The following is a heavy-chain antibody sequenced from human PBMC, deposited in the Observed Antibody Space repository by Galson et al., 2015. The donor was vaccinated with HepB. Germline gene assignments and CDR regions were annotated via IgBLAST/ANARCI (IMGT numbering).Heavy chain of an antibody. CDR1: GSILTTYS. J-gene: IGHJ4*02. CDR2: ISSNSRTI. CDR3: ARLNILDSVWGTYRHYYFDY. V-gene: IGHV3-48*01. Sequence: SLRLSCAASGSILTTYSMSWVRQAPGKGLEWVSYISSNSRTIYYADSVKGRFTISRDNAKNSLYLQMNSLRAEDTAVYYCARLNILDSVWGTYRHYYFDYWGQGTLVTVSS. D-gene: IGHD3-16*02.